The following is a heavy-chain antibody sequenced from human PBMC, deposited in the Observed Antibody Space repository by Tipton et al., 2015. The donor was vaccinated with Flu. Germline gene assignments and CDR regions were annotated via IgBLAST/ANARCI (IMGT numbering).Heavy chain of an antibody. Sequence: TLSLTCTVSGGSITPYYWSWIRQPPGKGLEWIGYIYYSGSTNYNPSLKSRVTISVDTSKNQFSLKLSSVTAADTAVYYCARGLRDGYNPHDAFDIWGQGTMVTVSS. D-gene: IGHD5-24*01. V-gene: IGHV4-59*01. J-gene: IGHJ3*02. CDR2: IYYSGST. CDR3: ARGLRDGYNPHDAFDI. CDR1: GGSITPYY.